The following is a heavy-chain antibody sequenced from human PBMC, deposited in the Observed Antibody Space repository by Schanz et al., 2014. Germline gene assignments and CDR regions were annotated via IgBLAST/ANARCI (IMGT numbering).Heavy chain of an antibody. CDR1: GFSFSSYT. V-gene: IGHV3-23*04. J-gene: IGHJ4*02. D-gene: IGHD6-19*01. CDR2: LSGDGGTT. CDR3: AKDHPSSGWPAFDV. Sequence: VQLVESGGGLVKPGGSLRLSCAASGFSFSSYTMSWVRQAPGKGLQWVSSLSGDGGTTHYADSVKGRFTISRDNSENTLYLQMNSLRADDSAIYYCAKDHPSSGWPAFDVWGQGTQVTVSS.